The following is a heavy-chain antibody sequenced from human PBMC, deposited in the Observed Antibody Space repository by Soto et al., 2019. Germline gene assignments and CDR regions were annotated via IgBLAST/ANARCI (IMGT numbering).Heavy chain of an antibody. V-gene: IGHV1-69-2*01. CDR3: ATPKHPGVAATHYYYGMDV. CDR2: VYPEDGET. D-gene: IGHD2-15*01. J-gene: IGHJ6*02. CDR1: GYTFTDYY. Sequence: EVQLVQSGAEVKKPGATVKISCKVSGYTFTDYYMHWVQQAPGKGVEWMGLVYPEDGETIYAEKFQGRVTITADTSTDTAYMELSSLRSEDTAVYYCATPKHPGVAATHYYYGMDVWGQGTTVTVSS.